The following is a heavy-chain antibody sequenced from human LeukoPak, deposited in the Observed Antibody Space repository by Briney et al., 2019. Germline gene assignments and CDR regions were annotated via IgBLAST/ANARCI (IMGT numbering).Heavy chain of an antibody. V-gene: IGHV4-4*07. CDR2: IYSSGST. Sequence: SETLSLTCAVYGGSFSGYYWSWIRQPAGKGLEWIGRIYSSGSTNYNPSLKSRVTISVDMSKNQFSLKLSSVTAADTAVYYCARDRFRDGYNYYYQYYYYMDVWGKGTMVTISS. CDR1: GGSFSGYY. CDR3: ARDRFRDGYNYYYQYYYYMDV. J-gene: IGHJ6*03. D-gene: IGHD5-24*01.